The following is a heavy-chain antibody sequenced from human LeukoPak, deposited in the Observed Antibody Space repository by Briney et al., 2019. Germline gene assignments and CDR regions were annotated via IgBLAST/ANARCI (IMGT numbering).Heavy chain of an antibody. CDR2: ISSTSSDT. D-gene: IGHD3-10*01. CDR1: GFIFSDYY. CDR3: AAPYYYGSGSLLNYYYGMDV. V-gene: IGHV3-11*06. J-gene: IGHJ6*04. Sequence: PGGSLRLSCAASGFIFSDYYMSWIRQTPGKGLEWLSYISSTSSDTNYADSVKGRFTISRDNAKKSLFLQMNSLRAEDTGVYYCAAPYYYGSGSLLNYYYGMDVWAKGPRSPSPQ.